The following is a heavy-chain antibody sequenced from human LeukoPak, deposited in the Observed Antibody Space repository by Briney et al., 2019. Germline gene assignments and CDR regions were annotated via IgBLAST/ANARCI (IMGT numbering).Heavy chain of an antibody. CDR3: ARDRYYCDSGGGPSYWYFDL. Sequence: SETLSLTCTVSGGSISSYYWSWIRQPPGKGLEWIGYIYYSGSTNYNPSLKSRVTISVDTSKNQFSLKLSSVTAADTAVYHCARDRYYCDSGGGPSYWYFDLWGRGTLVTVSS. CDR1: GGSISSYY. J-gene: IGHJ2*01. D-gene: IGHD3-22*01. CDR2: IYYSGST. V-gene: IGHV4-59*01.